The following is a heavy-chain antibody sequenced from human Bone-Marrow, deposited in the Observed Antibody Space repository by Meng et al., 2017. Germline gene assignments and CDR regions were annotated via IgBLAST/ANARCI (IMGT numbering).Heavy chain of an antibody. D-gene: IGHD3-3*01. J-gene: IGHJ6*02. CDR3: AREGRVTYYDFWGGYRPYYYYGMDV. CDR2: IWYDGSNK. V-gene: IGHV3-33*01. Sequence: GGSLRPSCAAQGFTFSSYGMHSVRQAPGKGLEWVAVIWYDGSNKYYADSVKGRFTISRDNSKNTLYLQMNSLRAEDTAVYYCAREGRVTYYDFWGGYRPYYYYGMDVWGQETTVTVSS. CDR1: GFTFSSYG.